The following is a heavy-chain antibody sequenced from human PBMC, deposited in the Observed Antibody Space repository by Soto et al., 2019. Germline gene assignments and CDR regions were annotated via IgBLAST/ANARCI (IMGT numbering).Heavy chain of an antibody. CDR1: GFTFRRCS. CDR2: ISSSSGTI. CDR3: ARDDSSGYYVEPCDY. D-gene: IGHD3-22*01. J-gene: IGHJ4*02. Sequence: GGSLRLSCAPSGFTFRRCSMNWVRQAQGKGLECVSYISSSSGTIYYADSVQGRFTISRDNAKNTLYLQMDNRRGGDTAVYYCARDDSSGYYVEPCDYWGQGTLVTVAS. V-gene: IGHV3-48*01.